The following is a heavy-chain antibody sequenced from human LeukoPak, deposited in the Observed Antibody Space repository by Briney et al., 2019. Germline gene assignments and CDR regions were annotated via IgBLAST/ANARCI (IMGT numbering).Heavy chain of an antibody. V-gene: IGHV3-23*01. CDR3: ARDFGVYDYVWGSYRYGSPGDY. D-gene: IGHD3-16*02. J-gene: IGHJ4*02. CDR1: GFTFSSFA. Sequence: GGSLRLSCAASGFTFSSFAMSWVRQAPGKGLEWVSAISNSGGDTYSADSVKGRFTISRDNSKNTLYLQMNSLRAEDTAVYYCARDFGVYDYVWGSYRYGSPGDYWGQGTLVTVSS. CDR2: ISNSGGDT.